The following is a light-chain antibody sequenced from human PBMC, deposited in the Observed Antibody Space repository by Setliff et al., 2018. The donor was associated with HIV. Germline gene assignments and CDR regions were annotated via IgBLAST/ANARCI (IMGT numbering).Light chain of an antibody. CDR1: SSDVGRFSL. CDR3: CSYASSQTYV. Sequence: QSVLTQPASVSGSPGQSITISCTGTSSDVGRFSLVSWYQQEPGKAPKLIIYEVTKRPSGISDRFSGSKSGNTASLSISGLQTEDEADYYCCSYASSQTYVFGIGTKVTVL. J-gene: IGLJ1*01. CDR2: EVT. V-gene: IGLV2-23*02.